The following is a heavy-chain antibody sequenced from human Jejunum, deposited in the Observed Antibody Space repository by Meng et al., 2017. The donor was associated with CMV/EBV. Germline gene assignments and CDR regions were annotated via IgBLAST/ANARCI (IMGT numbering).Heavy chain of an antibody. CDR2: IRNRAESYTI. CDR1: GFIFSDQH. J-gene: IGHJ5*02. D-gene: IGHD3-16*01. Sequence: SGFIFSDQHMDWVRQAPGKGLEWVGRIRNRAESYTIDYGASVRGRFIISRDDSKNSLYLQMNNLETEDTAVYYCARDLSRGISYETGSWGQGTLVTVSS. V-gene: IGHV3-72*01. CDR3: ARDLSRGISYETGS.